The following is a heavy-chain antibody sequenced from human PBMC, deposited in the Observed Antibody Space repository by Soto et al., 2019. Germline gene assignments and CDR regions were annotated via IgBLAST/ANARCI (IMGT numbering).Heavy chain of an antibody. V-gene: IGHV3-30-3*01. CDR3: ARRGFLEWFPDSGRDY. Sequence: QVQLVESGGGVVQPGRSLRLSCAASGFTFSSYAMHWVRQAPGKGLEWVAVISYDGSNKYYADSVKGRFTISRDNSKNTLYLQMNSLRAEDTAVYYCARRGFLEWFPDSGRDYWGQGTLVTVSS. D-gene: IGHD3-3*01. CDR1: GFTFSSYA. J-gene: IGHJ4*02. CDR2: ISYDGSNK.